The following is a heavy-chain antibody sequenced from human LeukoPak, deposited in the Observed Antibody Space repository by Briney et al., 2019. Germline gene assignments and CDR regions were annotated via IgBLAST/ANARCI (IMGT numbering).Heavy chain of an antibody. Sequence: PGGSLRLSCAASGFTFSSYEMNWVRQAPGKGLEWVSYISSSGSTIYYADSVKGRFTISRDNAKNSLYLQMNSLRAEDTAVYYCAREIAAAGPGNAFDIWGQGTMVTVSS. V-gene: IGHV3-48*03. J-gene: IGHJ3*02. CDR2: ISSSGSTI. CDR1: GFTFSSYE. CDR3: AREIAAAGPGNAFDI. D-gene: IGHD6-13*01.